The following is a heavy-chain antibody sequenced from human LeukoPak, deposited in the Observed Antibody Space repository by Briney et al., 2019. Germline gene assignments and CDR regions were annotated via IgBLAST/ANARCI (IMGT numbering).Heavy chain of an antibody. CDR3: ARFRYCSGGSCYFPNWFDP. D-gene: IGHD2-15*01. V-gene: IGHV4-34*01. Sequence: SETLSLTCAVYGGSFSGYYWSWIRQPPGKGLEWIGEINHSGSTNYNPSLKSRVTISVDTSKNQLCLKLSSVTAADTAVYYCARFRYCSGGSCYFPNWFDPWGQGTLVTVSS. J-gene: IGHJ5*02. CDR2: INHSGST. CDR1: GGSFSGYY.